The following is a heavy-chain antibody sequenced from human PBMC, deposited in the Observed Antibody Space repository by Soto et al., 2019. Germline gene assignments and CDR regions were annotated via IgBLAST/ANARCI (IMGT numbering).Heavy chain of an antibody. CDR2: LSGGGSNT. V-gene: IGHV3-23*01. J-gene: IGHJ4*01. D-gene: IGHD4-17*01. Sequence: EVQLLESGGGLVKPGGSLRLSCAASGFSFSTYSMAWVRQTPGKGLAWVSGLSGGGSNTFYADSVQGRFTISVDNSKHTLYLQMNSLRVEDTAVYYCARWDGYGDVWGNGTLVTVAS. CDR1: GFSFSTYS. CDR3: ARWDGYGDV.